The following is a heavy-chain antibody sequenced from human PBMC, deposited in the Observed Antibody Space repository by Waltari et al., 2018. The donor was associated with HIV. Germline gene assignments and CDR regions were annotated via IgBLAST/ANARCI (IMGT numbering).Heavy chain of an antibody. J-gene: IGHJ4*02. CDR2: ISSSSSHI. CDR3: ARDSPRLSGTSRFDY. V-gene: IGHV3-21*02. CDR1: GFTFTSYS. Sequence: EVRLVESGGGLVKPGGSLRLSCEASGFTFTSYSMNWVRQAPGKGLGWVSVISSSSSHIYNTDSLKGRFTISRDNAKNSLYLQMNSLRADDTAIYYCARDSPRLSGTSRFDYWGRGTLVTVSS. D-gene: IGHD1-7*01.